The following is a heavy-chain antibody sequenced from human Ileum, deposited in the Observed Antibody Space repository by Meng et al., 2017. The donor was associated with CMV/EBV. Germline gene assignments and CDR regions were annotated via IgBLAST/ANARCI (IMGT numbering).Heavy chain of an antibody. CDR2: TNEDGSLT. J-gene: IGHJ4*02. V-gene: IGHV3-7*04. Sequence: SLRLSWEASGFTFSRSWMSWVRQAPGEGAEWVTNTNEDGSLTHYVDSVKGRFTISRDNVQNSLYLQMNSLRGDDTAVYYCEGGDGYWGQGTLVTVSS. CDR1: GFTFSRSW. CDR3: EGGDGY.